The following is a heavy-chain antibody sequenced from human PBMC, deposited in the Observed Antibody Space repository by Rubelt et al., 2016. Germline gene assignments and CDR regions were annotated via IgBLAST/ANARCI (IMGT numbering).Heavy chain of an antibody. J-gene: IGHJ4*02. D-gene: IGHD6-13*01. CDR1: GFTFSSFA. CDR2: ITRDGTGT. CDR3: ARDASSSRVDDFDC. Sequence: GGLVQPGGSLRLSCAASGFTFSSFAMSWVRQAPGKGLVWVSRITRDGTGTTYADSVKGRFTISRDNAKNTLYLQMNSLRAEDTAVYYCARDASSSRVDDFDCWGQGTLVTVSS. V-gene: IGHV3-74*01.